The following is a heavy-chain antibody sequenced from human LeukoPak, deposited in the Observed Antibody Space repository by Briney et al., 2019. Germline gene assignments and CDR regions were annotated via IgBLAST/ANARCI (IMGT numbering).Heavy chain of an antibody. J-gene: IGHJ4*02. CDR1: GFTFRSYG. Sequence: GGSLRLSCAASGFTFRSYGMHWVRQAPGKGLDWVAGIWEDGSNKNYADSVKGRFTTSRDNSKNTLYLQMNSLRAEDTAVYYCARVGYNSGWYEYWGQGALVTVSS. CDR3: ARVGYNSGWYEY. V-gene: IGHV3-33*01. D-gene: IGHD6-19*01. CDR2: IWEDGSNK.